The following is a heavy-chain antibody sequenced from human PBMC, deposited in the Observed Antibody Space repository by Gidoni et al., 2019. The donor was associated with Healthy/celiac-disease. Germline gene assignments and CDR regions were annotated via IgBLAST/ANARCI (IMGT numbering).Heavy chain of an antibody. V-gene: IGHV3-9*01. CDR1: GFTFDDYA. CDR3: AKDMGRFLEWLLLVAFDI. J-gene: IGHJ3*02. CDR2: ISWNSGSI. Sequence: EVQLVESGGGLVQPGRSLRLSCAASGFTFDDYAMHWVRQAPGKGLEWVSGISWNSGSIGYADSVKGRFTISRDNAKNSLYLQMNSLRAEDTALYYCAKDMGRFLEWLLLVAFDIWGQGTMVTVSS. D-gene: IGHD3-3*01.